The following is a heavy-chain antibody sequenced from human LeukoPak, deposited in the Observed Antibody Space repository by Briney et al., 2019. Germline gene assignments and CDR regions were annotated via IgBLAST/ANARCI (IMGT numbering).Heavy chain of an antibody. V-gene: IGHV3-72*01. J-gene: IGHJ6*03. CDR3: ARGPSGYDPIYYYYYMDV. D-gene: IGHD5-12*01. CDR1: GFSFSDFY. Sequence: GGSLRLSCAASGFSFSDFYMDWVRQAPGKGLEWVGRISNIETGRTTEFAASVKGRFTISRDDSKRTLFLHMNSLKNEDTAVYYCARGPSGYDPIYYYYYMDVWGKGTTVTVSS. CDR2: ISNIETGRTT.